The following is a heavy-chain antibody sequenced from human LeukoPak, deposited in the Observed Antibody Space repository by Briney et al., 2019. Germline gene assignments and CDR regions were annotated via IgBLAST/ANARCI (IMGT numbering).Heavy chain of an antibody. V-gene: IGHV4-4*07. CDR1: GGSISNYY. CDR3: ARGGSYGFDY. CDR2: IYTSGST. J-gene: IGHJ4*02. Sequence: SETLSLTCTVSGGSISNYYWSWIRQPAGKGLEWIGRIYTSGSTNYNPSLKSRVTMSVGTSKNQFPLKLSSVTAADTAVYYYARGGSYGFDYGGQGTLVTVSS. D-gene: IGHD5-18*01.